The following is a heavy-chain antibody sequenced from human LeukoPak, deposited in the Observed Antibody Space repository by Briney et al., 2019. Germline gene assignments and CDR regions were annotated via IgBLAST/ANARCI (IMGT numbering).Heavy chain of an antibody. CDR2: VYHSGST. CDR3: ARVPMVSPFYYYYMDV. V-gene: IGHV4-38-2*02. Sequence: PSETLSLICTVSGYSISSGYYWGWIRQPPGKGLEWIGSVYHSGSTYYNPSLKSRVTISVDTSKNQFSLKLSSVTAADTAVYYCARVPMVSPFYYYYMDVWGKGTTVTVSS. D-gene: IGHD3-10*01. CDR1: GYSISSGYY. J-gene: IGHJ6*03.